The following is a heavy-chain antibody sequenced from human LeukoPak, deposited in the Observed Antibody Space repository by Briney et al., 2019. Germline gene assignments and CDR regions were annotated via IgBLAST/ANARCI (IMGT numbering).Heavy chain of an antibody. J-gene: IGHJ3*02. CDR1: GGTFSSYA. V-gene: IGHV1-69*05. CDR2: IIPIFGTA. Sequence: SVKVSCKASGGTFSSYAISWVRQAPGQGLEWMGRIIPIFGTANYAQRFQGRVTITTDESTSTAYMELSSLRSEDTAVYYCASGSGCYGHDAFDIWGQGTMVTVSS. D-gene: IGHD3-3*01. CDR3: ASGSGCYGHDAFDI.